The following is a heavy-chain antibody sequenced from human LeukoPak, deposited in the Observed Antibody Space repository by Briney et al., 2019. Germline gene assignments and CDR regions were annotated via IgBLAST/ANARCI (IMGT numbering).Heavy chain of an antibody. J-gene: IGHJ6*03. CDR1: GGTFSSYA. D-gene: IGHD4-17*01. V-gene: IGHV1-69*05. CDR3: ARDGDYDYYYYTDV. Sequence: SVKVSCKASGGTFSSYAIGWVRQAPGQGLEWMGRIIPIFGTANYAQKFQGRVTITTDESTSTAYMELSSLRSEDTAVYYCARDGDYDYYYYTDVWGKGTTVTVSS. CDR2: IIPIFGTA.